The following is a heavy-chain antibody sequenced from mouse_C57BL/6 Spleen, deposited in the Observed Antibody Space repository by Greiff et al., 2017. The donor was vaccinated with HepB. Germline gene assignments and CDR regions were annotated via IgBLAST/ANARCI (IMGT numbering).Heavy chain of an antibody. CDR2: IYPGSGNT. D-gene: IGHD2-5*01. J-gene: IGHJ3*01. CDR1: GYTFTDYY. Sequence: QVQLKQSGAELVRPGASVKLSCKASGYTFTDYYINWVKQRPGQGLEWIARIYPGSGNTYYNEKFKGKATLTAEKSSSTAYMQLSSLTSEDSAVYFCARSRPPYYSNYPWFAYWGQGTLVTVSA. CDR3: ARSRPPYYSNYPWFAY. V-gene: IGHV1-76*01.